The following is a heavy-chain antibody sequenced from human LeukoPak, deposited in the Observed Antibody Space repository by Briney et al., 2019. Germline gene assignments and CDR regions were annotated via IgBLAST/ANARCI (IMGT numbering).Heavy chain of an antibody. J-gene: IGHJ4*02. CDR3: ARDHRFSGIVVVPAAMGY. V-gene: IGHV1-2*04. Sequence: ASVKVSCKASGYTFTGYYMHWVRQAPGQGLEWMGWINPNSGGTNYAQKFQGWVTMTRDTSISTAYMELSRLRSDDTAVYYCARDHRFSGIVVVPAAMGYWGQGTLVTVSS. D-gene: IGHD2-2*01. CDR2: INPNSGGT. CDR1: GYTFTGYY.